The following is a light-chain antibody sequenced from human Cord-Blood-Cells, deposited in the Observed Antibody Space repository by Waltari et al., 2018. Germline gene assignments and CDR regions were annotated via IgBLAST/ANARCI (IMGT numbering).Light chain of an antibody. Sequence: QSALTQPASVSGSPGQSITISGPGTSSDVGGYNLVSWYNQHPGKAPKLMIYEGSKRPSGVSNRFSGSKSGNTASLTISGLQAEDEADYYCCSYAGSSTFWVFGGGTKLTVL. CDR1: SSDVGGYNL. CDR2: EGS. CDR3: CSYAGSSTFWV. J-gene: IGLJ3*02. V-gene: IGLV2-23*01.